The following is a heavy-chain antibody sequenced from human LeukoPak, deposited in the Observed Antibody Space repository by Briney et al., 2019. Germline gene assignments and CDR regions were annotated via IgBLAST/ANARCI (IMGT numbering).Heavy chain of an antibody. Sequence: ASVKVSCKASGYTFTGYYMHWVRQAPGQGLEWMGWINPNSGGTNYAQKFQGRVTMTRDTSISTAYMELSRLRSDDTAVYYCARGGSRTSGLYYYYYGMDVWGQGTTVTVSS. J-gene: IGHJ6*02. CDR3: ARGGSRTSGLYYYYYGMDV. D-gene: IGHD1-14*01. CDR2: INPNSGGT. V-gene: IGHV1-2*02. CDR1: GYTFTGYY.